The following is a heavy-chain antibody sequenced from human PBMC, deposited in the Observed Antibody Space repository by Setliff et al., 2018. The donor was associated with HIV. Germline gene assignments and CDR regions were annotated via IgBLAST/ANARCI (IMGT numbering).Heavy chain of an antibody. CDR3: ARGDPWFGELLSYYYYGMDV. CDR1: GYTFTGYY. D-gene: IGHD3-10*01. CDR2: INPNSGGT. Sequence: ASVKVSCKASGYTFTGYYMHWVRQAPGQGLEWMGWINPNSGGTNYAQKFQGRVTVTRDTSISTAYMELSRLRSDDTAVYYCARGDPWFGELLSYYYYGMDVWGQGTTVTVSS. J-gene: IGHJ6*02. V-gene: IGHV1-2*02.